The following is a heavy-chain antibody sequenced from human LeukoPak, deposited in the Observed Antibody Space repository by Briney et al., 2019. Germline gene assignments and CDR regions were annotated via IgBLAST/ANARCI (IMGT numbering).Heavy chain of an antibody. V-gene: IGHV4-59*01. CDR1: GGSISSDY. D-gene: IGHD1-26*01. CDR3: ARGARGSYNFDY. Sequence: SETLSLTCTVSGGSISSDYWSWIRQPPGKGLEWIGYIYYSGSTNYNPSLKSRVTISVDTSKNQFSLKLSSVTAADTAVYYCARGARGSYNFDYWGQGTLVTVSS. CDR2: IYYSGST. J-gene: IGHJ4*02.